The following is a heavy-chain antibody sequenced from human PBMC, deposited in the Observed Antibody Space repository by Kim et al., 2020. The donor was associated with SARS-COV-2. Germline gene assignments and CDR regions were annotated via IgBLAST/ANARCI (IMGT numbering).Heavy chain of an antibody. Sequence: SETLSLTCAVYGGSFSGYYWSWIRQPPGKGLEWIGEINHSGSTNYNPSLKSRVTISVDTSKNQFSLKLSSVTAADTAVYYCARVGGYSSGWPNAFDIWGQGTMVTVSS. V-gene: IGHV4-34*01. D-gene: IGHD6-19*01. CDR2: INHSGST. CDR1: GGSFSGYY. J-gene: IGHJ3*02. CDR3: ARVGGYSSGWPNAFDI.